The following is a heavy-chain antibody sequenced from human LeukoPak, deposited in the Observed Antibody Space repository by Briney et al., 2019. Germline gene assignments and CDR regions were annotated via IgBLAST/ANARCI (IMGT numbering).Heavy chain of an antibody. CDR1: GFTFSSYE. Sequence: PGGSLRLSCAASGFTFSSYEMHWVRQAPGKGLEWLSYISSSSSTIYYADSVKGRFTISRDNAKNSLYLQMNSLRDEDTAVYYCARCGIEVVRGYYYYGMDVWGQGTTVTVSS. J-gene: IGHJ6*02. D-gene: IGHD3-10*01. V-gene: IGHV3-48*03. CDR2: ISSSSSTI. CDR3: ARCGIEVVRGYYYYGMDV.